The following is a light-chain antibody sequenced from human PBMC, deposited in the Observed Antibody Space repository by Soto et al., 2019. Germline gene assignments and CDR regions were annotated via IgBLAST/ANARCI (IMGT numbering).Light chain of an antibody. J-gene: IGLJ1*01. CDR2: DVS. CDR1: SSDVGAYNY. V-gene: IGLV2-14*03. Sequence: QSALTQPASVSGSPGQSITNSCTGTSSDVGAYNYVSWYQQHPGKVPKLMIYDVSDRPSGVSNRFSGSKSGNTASLTISGLQAEDEADYYCSSFTRSNSYVFGTGTKVTVL. CDR3: SSFTRSNSYV.